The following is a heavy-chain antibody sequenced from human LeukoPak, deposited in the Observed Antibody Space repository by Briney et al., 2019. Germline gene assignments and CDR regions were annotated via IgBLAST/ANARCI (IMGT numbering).Heavy chain of an antibody. CDR1: GLTFSYYG. V-gene: IGHV3-23*01. Sequence: GGSLTLSCVASGLTFSYYGLSWVRQDPRERLEWVSAISGGGTATYYADSVKCRFTISRDNSKNRLYLQMNSLRAEDTAVYYCAKDRTGVGAKDYWGQGTLVTVSS. J-gene: IGHJ4*02. D-gene: IGHD1-26*01. CDR3: AKDRTGVGAKDY. CDR2: ISGGGTAT.